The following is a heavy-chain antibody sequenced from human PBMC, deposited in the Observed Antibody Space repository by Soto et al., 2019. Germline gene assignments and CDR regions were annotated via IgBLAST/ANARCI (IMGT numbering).Heavy chain of an antibody. CDR1: GDTFSTYT. V-gene: IGHV1-69*04. D-gene: IGHD5-12*01. CDR3: ARDSPIGSTFSGYDAIDY. J-gene: IGHJ4*02. CDR2: VIPLLDIT. Sequence: ASVKVSCKASGDTFSTYTITWVRQAPGQGLEWMGRVIPLLDITNYAQKFQGRVTITADKSTSTTHLEMNSLRSEDTAVYYCARDSPIGSTFSGYDAIDYWGQGTLVTVSS.